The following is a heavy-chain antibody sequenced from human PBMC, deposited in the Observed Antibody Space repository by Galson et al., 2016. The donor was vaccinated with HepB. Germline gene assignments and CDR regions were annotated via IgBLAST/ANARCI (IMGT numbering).Heavy chain of an antibody. CDR3: AKNRFSGYFLDGMDV. J-gene: IGHJ6*02. CDR2: MWYDGSNQ. V-gene: IGHV3-33*03. CDR1: GFTFSDYG. Sequence: SLRLSCAASGFTFSDYGMHWVRQAPGKGLEWVALMWYDGSNQYYADSVKGRFTISRDNSKNTLYLQMYSLGAEDTAVYYCAKNRFSGYFLDGMDVWGQGTTVTVSS. D-gene: IGHD3-22*01.